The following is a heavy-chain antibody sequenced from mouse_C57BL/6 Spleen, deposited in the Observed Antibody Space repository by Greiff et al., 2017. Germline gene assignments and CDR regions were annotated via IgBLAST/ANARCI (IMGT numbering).Heavy chain of an antibody. CDR2: ISYSGST. J-gene: IGHJ1*03. V-gene: IGHV3-1*01. CDR1: GYSITSGYD. D-gene: IGHD1-1*01. CDR3: ARASPYYGSSPWYFDV. Sequence: VQLKESGPGMVKPSQSLSLTCTVTGYSITSGYDWHWIRHFPGNKLEWMGYISYSGSTNYNPSLKSRISITHDTSKNHFFLKLNSVTTEDTATYYCARASPYYGSSPWYFDVWGTGTTVTVSS.